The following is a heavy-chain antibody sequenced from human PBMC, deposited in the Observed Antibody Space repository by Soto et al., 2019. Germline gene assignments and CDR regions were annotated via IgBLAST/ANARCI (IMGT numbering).Heavy chain of an antibody. CDR3: ARGRNSHTTRRFDY. CDR1: GGSFSGYY. V-gene: IGHV4-34*01. Sequence: QVQLQQWGEGLLKPSETLSLTCAVYGGSFSGYYWSWIRQPPGKGLEWIGEINNSGSTNYNPSLKSRVTLAVDTSKNQFSLKVSSVTAADTAVYYWARGRNSHTTRRFDYWGQGTLVTVSS. D-gene: IGHD1-26*01. CDR2: INNSGST. J-gene: IGHJ4*02.